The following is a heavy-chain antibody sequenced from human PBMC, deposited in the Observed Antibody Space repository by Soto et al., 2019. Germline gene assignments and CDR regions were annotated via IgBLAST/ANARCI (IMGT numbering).Heavy chain of an antibody. J-gene: IGHJ4*02. V-gene: IGHV4-31*03. CDR3: ARIEMASIK. CDR1: GASIRSGGYY. Sequence: SETLSLTCSVSGASIRSGGYYWSWLRQSPGKGLEWIGHIYYTGSTFYSPSLKSRLTISLDTSKNQFSPDLRSVTAADTAMYYCARIEMASIKWGRGTLVTVSS. CDR2: IYYTGST.